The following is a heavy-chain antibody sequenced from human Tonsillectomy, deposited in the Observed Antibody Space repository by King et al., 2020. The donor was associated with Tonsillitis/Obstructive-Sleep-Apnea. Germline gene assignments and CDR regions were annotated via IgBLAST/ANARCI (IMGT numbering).Heavy chain of an antibody. CDR3: EREGEEKRDDGREG. J-gene: IGHJ6*03. D-gene: IGHD3-10*01. Sequence: VPLVSSCCVVVPPGRSLRLSCAASVFTFRSYALHWVRQSPGKGLEWVAVISYDGSNKYFADSVQGLFTLSRDNSKNTLYLHMNSLRAADTEGEEGEREGEEKRDDGREGGGKGNTGT. CDR2: ISYDGSNK. CDR1: VFTFRSYA. V-gene: IGHV3-30*04.